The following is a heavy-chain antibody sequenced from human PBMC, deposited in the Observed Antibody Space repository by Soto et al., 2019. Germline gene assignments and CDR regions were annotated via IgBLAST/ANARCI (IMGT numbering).Heavy chain of an antibody. D-gene: IGHD2-2*01. V-gene: IGHV3-53*01. CDR2: IYTAGRT. CDR1: GFTVSNTY. CDR3: ARALPVAKGGFDH. J-gene: IGHJ5*02. Sequence: GWSLRLFSAASGFTVSNTYMTWVRQPPGKGLECVSVIYTAGRTNYADSVKVRFIISRDNSKNTLYLQINSLRAEDTAVYYCARALPVAKGGFDHWGQGTMVTVSS.